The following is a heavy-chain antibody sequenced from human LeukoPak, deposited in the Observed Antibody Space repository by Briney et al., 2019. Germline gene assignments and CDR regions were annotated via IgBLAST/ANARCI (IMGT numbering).Heavy chain of an antibody. V-gene: IGHV1-2*02. D-gene: IGHD2-2*01. CDR2: INPNSGGT. J-gene: IGHJ6*02. CDR1: GYTSTGYY. Sequence: ASVKVSCKASGYTSTGYYMHWVRQAPGQGLEWMGWINPNSGGTNYAQKFQGRVTMTRDTSISTAYMELSRLRSDDTAVYYCARDAVNIVVVPAATIVYYGMDVWGQGTTVTVSS. CDR3: ARDAVNIVVVPAATIVYYGMDV.